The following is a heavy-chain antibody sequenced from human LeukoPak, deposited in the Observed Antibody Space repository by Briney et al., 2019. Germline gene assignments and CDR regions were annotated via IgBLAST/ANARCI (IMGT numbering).Heavy chain of an antibody. D-gene: IGHD4-17*01. V-gene: IGHV3-48*04. CDR3: ARDRSLVDGDYGVWFDA. CDR1: GFTFSTYA. J-gene: IGHJ5*02. CDR2: ISSTSATK. Sequence: GGSLRLSCAASGFTFSTYAMSWVRQAPGKGLEWVSYISSTSATKYYADSVKGRFTISRDNSKNSLDLQMNRLTAEDTAVYYCARDRSLVDGDYGVWFDAWGQGSLVTVSS.